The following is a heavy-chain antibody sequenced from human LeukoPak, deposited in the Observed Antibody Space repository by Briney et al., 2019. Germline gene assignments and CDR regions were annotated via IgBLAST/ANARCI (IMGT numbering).Heavy chain of an antibody. J-gene: IGHJ6*02. Sequence: PGRSLRLSCAASGFTFSSYAMHWVRQAPGKGLEWVAVVSYDGSNKYYADSVKGRFTISRYNSKNTLYLQMNSLRAEDTAVYYCAREDGLGAWSGYLPLPYYYYYGMDVWGQGTTVTVSS. CDR3: AREDGLGAWSGYLPLPYYYYYGMDV. V-gene: IGHV3-30-3*01. CDR1: GFTFSSYA. CDR2: VSYDGSNK. D-gene: IGHD3-3*01.